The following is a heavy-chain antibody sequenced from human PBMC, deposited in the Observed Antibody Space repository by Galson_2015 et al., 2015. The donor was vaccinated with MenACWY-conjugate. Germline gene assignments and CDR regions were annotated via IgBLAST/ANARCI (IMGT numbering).Heavy chain of an antibody. CDR1: GFSLSTSGVG. J-gene: IGHJ4*02. CDR2: FYWDDDK. CDR3: SRTGATPGDY. D-gene: IGHD2-15*01. V-gene: IGHV2-5*02. Sequence: PALVKPTQTLTLTCTFSGFSLSTSGVGVGWIRQPPEKALEWLALFYWDDDKRYSPSLRSRLTITKDTSKNHVVLTMTNMDPVDTATYYCSRTGATPGDYWGQGTLVTVSS.